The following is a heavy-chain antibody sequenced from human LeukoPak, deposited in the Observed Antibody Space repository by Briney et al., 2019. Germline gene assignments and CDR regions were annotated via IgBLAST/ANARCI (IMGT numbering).Heavy chain of an antibody. V-gene: IGHV4-30-4*08. CDR2: IYYSGST. CDR1: GGSISSGDYY. Sequence: SETLSLTRTVSGGSISSGDYYWSWIRQPPGKGLEWIGYIYYSGSTYYNPSLKGRVTISVDTSKNQFSLKLSSVTAADTAVYYCARLIGVQNAFDIWGQGTMVTVSS. D-gene: IGHD3-3*01. J-gene: IGHJ3*02. CDR3: ARLIGVQNAFDI.